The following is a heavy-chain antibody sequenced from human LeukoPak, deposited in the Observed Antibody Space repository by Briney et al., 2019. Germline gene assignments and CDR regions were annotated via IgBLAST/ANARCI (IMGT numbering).Heavy chain of an antibody. CDR1: GGSISSGGYY. CDR2: IYYSGST. Sequence: PSETLSLTCTVSGGSISSGGYYWSWIRQHPGKGLEGIGYIYYSGSTYYNPSLKSRVTISVDTSKNQFSLKLSSVTAADTAVYYCARGLPLDEYYFDYWGQGTLVTVSS. J-gene: IGHJ4*02. V-gene: IGHV4-31*03. D-gene: IGHD2-15*01. CDR3: ARGLPLDEYYFDY.